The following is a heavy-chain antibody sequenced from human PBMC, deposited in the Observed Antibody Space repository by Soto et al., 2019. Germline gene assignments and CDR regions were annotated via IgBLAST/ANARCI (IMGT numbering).Heavy chain of an antibody. D-gene: IGHD1-26*01. CDR1: SGSIGTYF. J-gene: IGHJ3*02. CDR2: IYYSGTT. CDR3: ARGRGGTSDAFDI. V-gene: IGHV4-59*01. Sequence: QVQLRGSGPGLVKPSETLSLTCTVSSGSIGTYFWSWIRQPPGKGLEWIGYIYYSGTTNYNPSLKSRVTIFLDTSKNRFSLRLSSVSAADTAVYYCARGRGGTSDAFDIWGQGTLVTASS.